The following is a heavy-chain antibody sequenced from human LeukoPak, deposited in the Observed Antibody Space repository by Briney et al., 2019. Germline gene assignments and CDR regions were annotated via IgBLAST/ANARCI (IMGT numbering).Heavy chain of an antibody. J-gene: IGHJ6*03. CDR1: GGSISSGSYY. CDR2: IYTSGST. V-gene: IGHV4-61*02. Sequence: SQTLSLTCTVSGGSISSGSYYWSWIRQPAGKGLEWIGRIYTSGSTNYNPSLKSRVTISVDTSKNQFSLKLSSVTAADTAVYYCARALGSSFPYYYHYMDVWGKGTTVTVSS. CDR3: ARALGSSFPYYYHYMDV. D-gene: IGHD6-13*01.